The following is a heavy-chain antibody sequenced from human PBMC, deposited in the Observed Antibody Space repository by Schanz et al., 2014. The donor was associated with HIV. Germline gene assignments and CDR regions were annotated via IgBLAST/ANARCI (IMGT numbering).Heavy chain of an antibody. J-gene: IGHJ4*02. V-gene: IGHV3-23*01. CDR1: GFTFNSYA. CDR3: AKVDAAHKHIGAAGD. Sequence: EVQLLESGGGLVQPGGSLRLSCAASGFTFNSYAMKWVRQAPGKGLEWVSGISGNGDSTYYADSVKGRFTISRDYFKNTLYLQMNSLRAEDTAVYYCAKVDAAHKHIGAAGDWGQGTLVTVSS. CDR2: ISGNGDST. D-gene: IGHD6-13*01.